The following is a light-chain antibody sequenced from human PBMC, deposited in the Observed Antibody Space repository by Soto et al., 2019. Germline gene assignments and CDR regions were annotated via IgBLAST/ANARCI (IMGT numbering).Light chain of an antibody. J-gene: IGLJ1*01. V-gene: IGLV1-51*01. CDR2: DNG. CDR1: TSNVAINS. CDR3: GTRDDSRTGFV. Sequence: QSVLTQPPSVSAAPGQSVTISCSGSTSNVAINSVSWYQQVPGTSPQLLIYDNGKRPSVIPDRFSGSKSGTSATLVITGIQTGDEAEYYCGTRDDSRTGFVFGTGTKVTVL.